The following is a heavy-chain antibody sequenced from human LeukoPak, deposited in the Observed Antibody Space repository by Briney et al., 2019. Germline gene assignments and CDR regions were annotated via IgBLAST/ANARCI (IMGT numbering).Heavy chain of an antibody. V-gene: IGHV4-39*07. Sequence: PSETLSLTCTVSGGSISSSSYYWGWIRQPPGKGLEWIGSIYYSGSTYYNPSLKSRVTISVDTSKNQFSLKLSSVTAADTAVYYCARYGGDSSGYYYDAFDIWGQGTMVTVSS. J-gene: IGHJ3*02. CDR2: IYYSGST. D-gene: IGHD3-22*01. CDR1: GGSISSSSYY. CDR3: ARYGGDSSGYYYDAFDI.